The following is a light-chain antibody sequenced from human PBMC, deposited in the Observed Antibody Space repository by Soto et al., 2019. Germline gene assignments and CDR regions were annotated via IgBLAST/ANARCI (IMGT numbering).Light chain of an antibody. J-gene: IGKJ4*01. Sequence: IQLTQSPSSLSASVGDRVTITCRASQGISSYLAWYQQKPGKAPKLLIYAASTLQSGVPSRFSGSGSGTDFTLTISSLQPEYFATYYCQQLNSYPFFGGGTKVEIK. CDR1: QGISSY. CDR3: QQLNSYPF. CDR2: AAS. V-gene: IGKV1-9*01.